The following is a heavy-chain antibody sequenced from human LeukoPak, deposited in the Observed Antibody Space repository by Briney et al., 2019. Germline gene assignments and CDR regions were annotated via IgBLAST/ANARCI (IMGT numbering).Heavy chain of an antibody. D-gene: IGHD1-1*01. CDR3: ARLGTPGTTGVFDY. Sequence: SETLSLTCIVSGGPIRISSYCWDWIRQPPGKGLEWIGSLCYSGNSYYNLSLKSRVTISVDTSENQCSLNLRSVTAADTAVYYCARLGTPGTTGVFDYWGQGTLVTVSS. J-gene: IGHJ4*02. CDR1: GGPIRISSYC. V-gene: IGHV4-39*07. CDR2: LCYSGNS.